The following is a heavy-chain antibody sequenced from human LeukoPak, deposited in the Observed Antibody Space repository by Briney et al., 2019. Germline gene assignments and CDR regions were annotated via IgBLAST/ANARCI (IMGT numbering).Heavy chain of an antibody. J-gene: IGHJ4*02. Sequence: GGSLRLSCAASGFTFSSYSMNWVRQAPGKGLEWVSYISSSSSTIYYADSVKGRFTISRDNAKNSLYLQMNSLRAADTAIYYCARDSGRRDLDYWGQGTLVTVSS. V-gene: IGHV3-48*04. CDR3: ARDSGRRDLDY. CDR2: ISSSSSTI. CDR1: GFTFSSYS. D-gene: IGHD6-19*01.